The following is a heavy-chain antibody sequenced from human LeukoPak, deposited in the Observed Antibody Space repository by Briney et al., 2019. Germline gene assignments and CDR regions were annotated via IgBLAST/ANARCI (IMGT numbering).Heavy chain of an antibody. J-gene: IGHJ4*02. CDR2: INTDGSTT. V-gene: IGHV3-74*03. CDR1: GFTFRSYW. CDR3: ARSAYYGSSGYYYDY. Sequence: GGSLRLSCGASGFTFRSYWMHWVRQTPGKGLVWVSRINTDGSTTTYADSVKGRFTISRDNAKNTVYMQMNSLRAEDTSVYYCARSAYYGSSGYYYDYWGQGILVTVST. D-gene: IGHD3-22*01.